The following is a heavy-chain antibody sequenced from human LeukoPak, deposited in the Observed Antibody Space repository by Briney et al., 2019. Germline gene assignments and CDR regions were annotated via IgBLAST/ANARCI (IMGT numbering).Heavy chain of an antibody. Sequence: GGSLRLSCAASGFTFSSYSMNWVRQAPGKGLEWVSSISSSSSYIYYADSVKGRFTISRDNAKNSLYLQMNSLRAEDTAVYYCARGDGSSWAGNWFDPWGQGTLVTVSS. V-gene: IGHV3-21*01. CDR1: GFTFSSYS. CDR2: ISSSSSYI. D-gene: IGHD6-13*01. CDR3: ARGDGSSWAGNWFDP. J-gene: IGHJ5*02.